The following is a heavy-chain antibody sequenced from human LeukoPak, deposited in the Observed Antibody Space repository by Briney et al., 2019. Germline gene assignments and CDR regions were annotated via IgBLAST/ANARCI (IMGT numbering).Heavy chain of an antibody. CDR1: GFTVSSNY. CDR2: IYSGGST. Sequence: GGSLRLSFAASGFTVSSNYMSWVRPAPGKGLEWVSVIYSGGSTYYADSVKGRFTIPRDNSKNTLYLQMNSLRAEDTAVYYCARAWDYYYYMDVWGKGTTVTVSS. D-gene: IGHD1-26*01. V-gene: IGHV3-66*02. CDR3: ARAWDYYYYMDV. J-gene: IGHJ6*03.